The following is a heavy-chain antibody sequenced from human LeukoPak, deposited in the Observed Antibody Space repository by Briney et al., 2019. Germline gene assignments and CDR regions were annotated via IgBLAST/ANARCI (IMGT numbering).Heavy chain of an antibody. J-gene: IGHJ4*02. V-gene: IGHV3-30*02. CDR3: AKDPLYYDILTGYSDY. D-gene: IGHD3-9*01. CDR2: IRYDGSNK. Sequence: GGSLRLSCAASGFTFSSYGMHWVRQAPGKGLEWVAFIRYDGSNKYYADSVKGRFTISRDNSKNTLYLQMNSLRAEDTAVYYCAKDPLYYDILTGYSDYWGQGTLVTVSS. CDR1: GFTFSSYG.